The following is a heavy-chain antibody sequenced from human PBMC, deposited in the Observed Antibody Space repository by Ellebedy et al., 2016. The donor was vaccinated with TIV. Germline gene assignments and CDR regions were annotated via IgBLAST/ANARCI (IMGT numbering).Heavy chain of an antibody. J-gene: IGHJ4*02. D-gene: IGHD6-13*01. Sequence: GESLKISCAASGFTFSSYAMHWVRQAPGKGLEWVAVISYDGSNKYYADSVKGRFTISRDNSKNTLYLQMGSLRAEDMAVYYCAVAQTKSSSPDYWGQGTLVTVSS. CDR3: AVAQTKSSSPDY. CDR2: ISYDGSNK. V-gene: IGHV3-30*14. CDR1: GFTFSSYA.